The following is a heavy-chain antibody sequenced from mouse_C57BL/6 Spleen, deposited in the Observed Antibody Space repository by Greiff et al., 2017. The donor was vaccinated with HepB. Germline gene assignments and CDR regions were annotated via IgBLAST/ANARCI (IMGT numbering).Heavy chain of an antibody. V-gene: IGHV1-76*01. D-gene: IGHD2-4*01. J-gene: IGHJ4*01. CDR3: ARSAYDYLYYAMDY. CDR1: GYTFTDYY. CDR2: IYPGSGNT. Sequence: VKLMESGAELVRPGASVKLSCKASGYTFTDYYINWVKQRPGPGLEWIARIYPGSGNTYYNEKFKGKATLTAEKTSSTAYMQLSSLTSEESAVYFCARSAYDYLYYAMDYWGQGTSVTVSS.